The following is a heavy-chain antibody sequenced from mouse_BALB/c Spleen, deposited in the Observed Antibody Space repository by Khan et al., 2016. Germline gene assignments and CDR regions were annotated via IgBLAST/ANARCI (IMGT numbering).Heavy chain of an antibody. V-gene: IGHV1S81*02. D-gene: IGHD1-1*01. CDR1: GYTFTSYW. CDR3: ARVKTVVAAYFAD. J-gene: IGHJ2*01. Sequence: QVQLQQPGAELVKAGASVKMSCKASGYTFTSYWMHWVKQRLGQGLEWFAETNPTNGRTYYNEKFKSKATLTGDKSYTPAYMLLSGPTFEDSAVYYCARVKTVVAAYFADWGPSTTATVSA. CDR2: TNPTNGRT.